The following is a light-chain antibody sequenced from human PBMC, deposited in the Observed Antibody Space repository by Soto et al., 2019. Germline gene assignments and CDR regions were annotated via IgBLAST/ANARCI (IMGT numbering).Light chain of an antibody. CDR1: QSISSW. CDR2: DAS. Sequence: DIEMTHSPSTLSASVGDRVTITCRASQSISSWLAWYQQKPGKAPKLLIYDASSLESGVPSRFSGSGSGTEFTLTITSMQPDDFANYYCQQYNSYPSTFGQGTKVDIK. V-gene: IGKV1-5*01. J-gene: IGKJ1*01. CDR3: QQYNSYPST.